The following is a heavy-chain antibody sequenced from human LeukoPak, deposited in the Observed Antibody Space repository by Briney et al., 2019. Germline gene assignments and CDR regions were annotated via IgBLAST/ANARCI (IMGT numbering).Heavy chain of an antibody. CDR1: GGFISSHY. V-gene: IGHV4-59*11. J-gene: IGHJ4*02. D-gene: IGHD2-8*01. CDR3: ARSVNGHSFDY. CDR2: MFNYGST. Sequence: SETLSLTCTVSGGFISSHYWTWIRQPPGKGLEWIGYMFNYGSTKYNPSLESRVTISGDTSKSQFSLKVKSVTAADTAVYYCARSVNGHSFDYWGQGTLVTVSS.